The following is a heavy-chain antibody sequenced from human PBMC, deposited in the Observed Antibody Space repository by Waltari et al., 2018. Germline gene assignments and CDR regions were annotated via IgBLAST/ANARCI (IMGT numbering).Heavy chain of an antibody. Sequence: EVQLVQSGAEVKKPGATVKISCKASGYTFTDYYMPWVQQAPGKGLEWMGRVDPEDGETIYAEKFQGRVTITADTSTDTAYMELSSLRSEDTAVYYCATDPITIFGNHESGYWGQGTLVTVSS. CDR1: GYTFTDYY. D-gene: IGHD3-3*01. CDR2: VDPEDGET. J-gene: IGHJ4*02. CDR3: ATDPITIFGNHESGY. V-gene: IGHV1-69-2*01.